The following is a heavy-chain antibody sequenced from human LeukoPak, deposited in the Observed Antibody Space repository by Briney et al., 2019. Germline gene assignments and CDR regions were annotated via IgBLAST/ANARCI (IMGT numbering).Heavy chain of an antibody. D-gene: IGHD3-22*01. V-gene: IGHV1-18*01. CDR1: GYTFTIYG. CDR2: ISAYNGNT. J-gene: IGHJ4*02. CDR3: ARSSDSSGYYVRVFDY. Sequence: ASVKVSCKASGYTFTIYGISWVRQAPGQGLEWMGWISAYNGNTNYAQKLQGRVTMTTDTSTSTAYMELRSLRSDDTAVYYCARSSDSSGYYVRVFDYWGQGTLVTVSS.